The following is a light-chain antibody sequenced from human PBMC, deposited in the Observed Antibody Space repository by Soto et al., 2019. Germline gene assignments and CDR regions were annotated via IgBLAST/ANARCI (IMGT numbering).Light chain of an antibody. Sequence: QTVVTQEPSLTVSPGGTVTLTCASSTGAVTSGFYPNWFQQKPGQAPRSLIYSTSNKHPWTPGRFSGSLLGGKAALTLSGVQPEDEAEYYCLLYFGGARLFGGGTKLTVL. CDR2: STS. CDR1: TGAVTSGFY. CDR3: LLYFGGARL. V-gene: IGLV7-43*01. J-gene: IGLJ2*01.